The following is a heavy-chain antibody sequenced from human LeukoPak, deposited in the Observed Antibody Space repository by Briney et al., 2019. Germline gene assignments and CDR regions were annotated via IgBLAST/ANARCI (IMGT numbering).Heavy chain of an antibody. D-gene: IGHD2-2*01. CDR3: AKDSPGRGSTSCSNC. J-gene: IGHJ4*02. CDR1: GFTFSSYS. CDR2: ISGSGGST. Sequence: GGSLRLSCAASGFTFSSYSMSWVRQAPGKGLEWVSAISGSGGSTYYADSVKGRFTISRDNSKNTLYLQMNSLRAEDTAVYYCAKDSPGRGSTSCSNCWGQGTLVTVSS. V-gene: IGHV3-23*01.